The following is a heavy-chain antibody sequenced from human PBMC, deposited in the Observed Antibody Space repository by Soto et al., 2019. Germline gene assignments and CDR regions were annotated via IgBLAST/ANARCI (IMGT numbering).Heavy chain of an antibody. J-gene: IGHJ4*02. CDR1: GYTFTSYG. CDR2: ISAYNGNT. D-gene: IGHD6-19*01. Sequence: QVQLVQSGAEVKKPGASVKVSCKASGYTFTSYGISWVRQAPGQGLEWMGWISAYNGNTNYAQKLQGRVTMTTDTSTRTAYMELRSIRSDDTAVYYCAIASIYSGWGGYWGQGTLVTVSS. CDR3: AIASIYSGWGGY. V-gene: IGHV1-18*01.